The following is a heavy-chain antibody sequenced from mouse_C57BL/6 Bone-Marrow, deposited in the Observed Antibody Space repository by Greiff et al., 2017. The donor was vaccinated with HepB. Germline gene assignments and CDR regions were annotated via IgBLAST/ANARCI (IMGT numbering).Heavy chain of an antibody. J-gene: IGHJ3*01. Sequence: QVQLQQPGAELVKPGASVTLSCTASGYTFTSYWMHWVKQRPGQGLEWIGMIHPNSGSTNYNEKFKSKATLTGDKSTSTAYMQLSSLTSEDTAVYYCARGDGGYPPWFAYWGQGTLVTVSA. D-gene: IGHD2-2*01. V-gene: IGHV1-64*01. CDR1: GYTFTSYW. CDR3: ARGDGGYPPWFAY. CDR2: IHPNSGST.